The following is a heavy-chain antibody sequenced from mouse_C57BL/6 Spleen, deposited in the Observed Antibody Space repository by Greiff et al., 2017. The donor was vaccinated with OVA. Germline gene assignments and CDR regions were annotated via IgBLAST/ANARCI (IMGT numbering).Heavy chain of an antibody. CDR2: IDSEDGET. V-gene: IGHV14-2*01. CDR1: GFHIKDYY. D-gene: IGHD1-1*01. CDR3: DRSTYYGSSGDY. J-gene: IGHJ2*01. Sequence: EVQLVESGAELVKPGASVKLSRTASGFHIKDYYMHWVKLRTEQGPEWIGRIDSEDGETKYAPKIQGKATIKADTSASTAYLQLSSLTSDDTAVYYCDRSTYYGSSGDYWGQGATLAVSS.